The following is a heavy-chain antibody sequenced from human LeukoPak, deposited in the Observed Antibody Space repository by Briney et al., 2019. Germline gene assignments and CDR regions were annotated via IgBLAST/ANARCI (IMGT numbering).Heavy chain of an antibody. CDR3: ATRRGSNYDPHDY. D-gene: IGHD3-22*01. J-gene: IGHJ4*02. V-gene: IGHV3-30-3*01. CDR1: RFTFTTFSDYV. Sequence: GKSLRLSCAASRFTFTTFSDYVMHWARQAPGKGLEWVAAVSYDGGSEYYADSVKGRFTISRDNSKNTMYVQMNSLRAEDTAVYYCATRRGSNYDPHDYWGQGTLVTISS. CDR2: VSYDGGSE.